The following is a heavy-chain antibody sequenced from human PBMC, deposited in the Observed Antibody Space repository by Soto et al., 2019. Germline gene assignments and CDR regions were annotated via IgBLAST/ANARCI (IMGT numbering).Heavy chain of an antibody. D-gene: IGHD3-3*01. CDR3: AREVSWSGYFES. Sequence: SETLSLTCTASGGSISGYYWSWIRQPPGKGLEWIGYIYDSGNSNYNPSLKSRVSISIDTSANQFSLKLGSVTVADTAIYYCAREVSWSGYFESWGQGTLVTVSS. CDR2: IYDSGNS. J-gene: IGHJ4*02. CDR1: GGSISGYY. V-gene: IGHV4-59*01.